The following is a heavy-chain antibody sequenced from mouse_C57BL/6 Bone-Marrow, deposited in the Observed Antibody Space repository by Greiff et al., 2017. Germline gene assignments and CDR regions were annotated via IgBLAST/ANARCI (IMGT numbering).Heavy chain of an antibody. V-gene: IGHV1-81*01. Sequence: VKLVESGAELARPGASVKLSCKASGYTFTSYGISWVKQRTGQGLEWIGEIYPRSGNTYYNEKFKGKATLTADKSSSTAYMELRSLTSEDSAVYFCARYPTGDWYFDVWGTGTTVTVSS. J-gene: IGHJ1*03. D-gene: IGHD4-1*02. CDR1: GYTFTSYG. CDR2: IYPRSGNT. CDR3: ARYPTGDWYFDV.